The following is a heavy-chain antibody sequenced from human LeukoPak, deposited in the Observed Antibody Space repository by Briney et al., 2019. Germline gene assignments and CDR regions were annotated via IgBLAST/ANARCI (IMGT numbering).Heavy chain of an antibody. CDR2: TSTSGGTI. D-gene: IGHD6-25*01. J-gene: IGHJ6*03. Sequence: GGSLRLSCAASGFTFNSYSMSWVRQAPGKGLEWVSYTSTSGGTIYYADSVKGRFTISRDNAENSLYLQMNSLRADDTAVYYCARFAAGGSYYYYMDVWGKGTTVTVSS. CDR1: GFTFNSYS. V-gene: IGHV3-48*01. CDR3: ARFAAGGSYYYYMDV.